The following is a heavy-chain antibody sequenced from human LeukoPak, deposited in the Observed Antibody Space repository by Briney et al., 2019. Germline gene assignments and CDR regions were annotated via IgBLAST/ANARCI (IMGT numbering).Heavy chain of an antibody. Sequence: PSETLSLTCSVSDSSINNNNYYWTWIRQPPGKGLEWIGSIYYSGSTYYNSSLKSRVTTSVDTSKNQFSLKLTSVTAADTAVYYCAADCSGGSCSYWGEGTLVTVSS. CDR2: IYYSGST. J-gene: IGHJ4*02. D-gene: IGHD2-15*01. CDR3: AADCSGGSCSY. V-gene: IGHV4-39*01. CDR1: DSSINNNNYY.